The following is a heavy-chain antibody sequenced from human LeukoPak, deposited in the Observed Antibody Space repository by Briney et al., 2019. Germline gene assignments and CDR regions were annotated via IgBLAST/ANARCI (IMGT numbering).Heavy chain of an antibody. CDR2: IRYDGSNK. CDR3: ARDIHAVSGWYPGWFDP. D-gene: IGHD6-19*01. Sequence: PGGSLRLSCAASGFTFSSYGMYWVRQAPGKGLEWVAFIRYDGSNKYYVDSVKGRFTISRDNSKNTLDLQMKSLRAEDTAVYYCARDIHAVSGWYPGWFDPWGQGTLVTVSS. V-gene: IGHV3-30*02. CDR1: GFTFSSYG. J-gene: IGHJ5*02.